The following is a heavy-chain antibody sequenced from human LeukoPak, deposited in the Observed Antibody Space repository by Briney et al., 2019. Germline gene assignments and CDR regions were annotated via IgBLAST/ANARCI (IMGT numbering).Heavy chain of an antibody. CDR3: ARLGSSGWPYYYGMDV. D-gene: IGHD6-19*01. CDR2: IYYSGST. J-gene: IGHJ6*02. V-gene: IGHV4-39*01. Sequence: SETLSLTCTVSGGSISSSYYYWGWIRQPPGKGLEWIGSIYYSGSTYYNPSLRSRVTISVDTSKNQFSLKLSSVTAADTAVYYCARLGSSGWPYYYGMDVWGQGTTVTVSS. CDR1: GGSISSSYYY.